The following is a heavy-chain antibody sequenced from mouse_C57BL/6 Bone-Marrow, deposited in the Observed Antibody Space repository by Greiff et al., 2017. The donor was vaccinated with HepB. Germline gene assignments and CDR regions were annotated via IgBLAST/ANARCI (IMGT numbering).Heavy chain of an antibody. D-gene: IGHD1-1*01. CDR1: GYTFTEYT. CDR2: FYPGSGSI. CDR3: ARHEAKYYYGSRYWYFDV. V-gene: IGHV1-62-2*01. Sequence: VQLQQSGAELVKPGASVKLSCKASGYTFTEYTIHWVKPRSGQGLEWIGWFYPGSGSIKYNEKFKDKATLTADKSSSTVYMELSRLTSEDSAVYFCARHEAKYYYGSRYWYFDVWGTGTTVTVSS. J-gene: IGHJ1*03.